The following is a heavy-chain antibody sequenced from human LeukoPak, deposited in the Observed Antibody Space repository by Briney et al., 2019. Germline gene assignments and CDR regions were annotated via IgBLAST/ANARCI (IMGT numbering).Heavy chain of an antibody. J-gene: IGHJ3*01. CDR1: GFTLSSYA. CDR2: ISSSGGST. CDR3: AKDLIL. V-gene: IGHV3-23*01. Sequence: GGSLRLSCAASGFTLSSYAMSWVRQAPGKGLQWVSGISSSGGSTYYVDSVKGRFTISTDNSKNTLYLQMFSLRPEDTAVYFCAKDLILWGQGTVVTVSS.